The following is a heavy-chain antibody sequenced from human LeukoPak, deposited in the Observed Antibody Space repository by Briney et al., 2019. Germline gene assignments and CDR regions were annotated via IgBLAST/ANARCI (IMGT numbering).Heavy chain of an antibody. CDR3: AREQGIHWYFDL. CDR2: IYYSGST. Sequence: SETLSLTCTVSGGSISSGGYYWSWIRQHPGKGLEWIGYIYYSGSTYYNPSLKSRVTISVDTSKNQFSLKLSSVTAADTAVYYCAREQGIHWYFDLWGRGTLVTVSS. J-gene: IGHJ2*01. D-gene: IGHD5-18*01. CDR1: GGSISSGGYY. V-gene: IGHV4-31*03.